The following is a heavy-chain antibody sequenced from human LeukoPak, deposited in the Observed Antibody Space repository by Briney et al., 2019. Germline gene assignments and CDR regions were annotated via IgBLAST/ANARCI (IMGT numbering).Heavy chain of an antibody. D-gene: IGHD1-26*01. CDR1: GFTFSSYA. CDR2: ISYDGSNK. Sequence: GRSLRLSCAASGFTFSSYAMHWVRQAPGKGLEWVAVISYDGSNKYYADSVKGRFTISRDNSKNTLYLQMNSLRAEDTAVYYCARDEETPRGWELPYYWGQGTLVTVSS. J-gene: IGHJ4*02. V-gene: IGHV3-30-3*01. CDR3: ARDEETPRGWELPYY.